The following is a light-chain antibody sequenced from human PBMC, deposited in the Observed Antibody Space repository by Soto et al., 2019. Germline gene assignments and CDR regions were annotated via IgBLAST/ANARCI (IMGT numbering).Light chain of an antibody. J-gene: IGLJ1*01. CDR2: DVS. CDR3: SSYTSSSTLV. V-gene: IGLV2-14*01. Sequence: QSALTQPASVSGSPGQSITISCTGTSSDVGGYNYVSWYQQHPGKAPKLMIYDVSNLPSGVSHRFSGSQSVNTASLTISGLQAEDEADYYCSSYTSSSTLVFGTGTKVTVL. CDR1: SSDVGGYNY.